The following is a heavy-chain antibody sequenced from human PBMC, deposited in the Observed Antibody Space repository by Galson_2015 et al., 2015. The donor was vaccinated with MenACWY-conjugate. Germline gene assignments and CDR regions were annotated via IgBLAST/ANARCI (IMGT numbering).Heavy chain of an antibody. CDR3: ARPNAYGPFDN. J-gene: IGHJ4*02. D-gene: IGHD2-8*01. Sequence: LSLTCAVSGGSIHSENSFWAWIRQPPGERLEWIGSIYYSGTTYYNPSLESRVSMSVDTSKNQFSLILTSVTAADTAVYYCARPNAYGPFDNWGQGTLVTVSS. V-gene: IGHV4-39*01. CDR1: GGSIHSENSF. CDR2: IYYSGTT.